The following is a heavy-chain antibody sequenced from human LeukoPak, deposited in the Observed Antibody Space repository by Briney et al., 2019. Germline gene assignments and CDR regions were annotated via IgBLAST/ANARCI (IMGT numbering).Heavy chain of an antibody. CDR3: AKAGWYYL. Sequence: GGSLRLSCAASGFTFSSYAMSWVRQAPGKGLEWVSAIGGTDGSIYYADSVKGRFTISRDNSKNTLYLQLNSVKAEDTAVYYCAKAGWYYLWGQGPLVTVSS. D-gene: IGHD2-8*01. CDR2: IGGTDGSI. CDR1: GFTFSSYA. J-gene: IGHJ4*02. V-gene: IGHV3-23*01.